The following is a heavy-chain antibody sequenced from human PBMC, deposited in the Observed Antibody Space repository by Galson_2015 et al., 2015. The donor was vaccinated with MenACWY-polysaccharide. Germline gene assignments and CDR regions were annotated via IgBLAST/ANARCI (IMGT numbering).Heavy chain of an antibody. CDR1: AFTLHRYI. D-gene: IGHD6-19*01. J-gene: IGHJ4*02. CDR3: AIEGGSSGRSGYFDP. CDR2: MSHDGYSK. Sequence: SLRLSCAASAFTLHRYIIHWVRQAPGKGLEWVAAMSHDGYSKYYIDSAKGRFTISRDSSNNVVHPQMDSLRPEDTAVYYCAIEGGSSGRSGYFDPWGQGTLVTVSS. V-gene: IGHV3-30*04.